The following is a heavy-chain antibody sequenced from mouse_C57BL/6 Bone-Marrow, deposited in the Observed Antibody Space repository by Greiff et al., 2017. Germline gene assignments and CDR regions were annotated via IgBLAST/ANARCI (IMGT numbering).Heavy chain of an antibody. Sequence: VQLQQSGPGLVQPSQSLSITCTVSGFSLTSYGVHWVRQSPGKGLEWLGVIWSGGSTDYNAAFISRLSISKDNPKSEVFFKMNSLQADDTAIYYCARKGDGYPYYDMDYWGQGTSVTVSS. CDR1: GFSLTSYG. J-gene: IGHJ4*01. V-gene: IGHV2-2*01. CDR3: ARKGDGYPYYDMDY. D-gene: IGHD2-3*01. CDR2: IWSGGST.